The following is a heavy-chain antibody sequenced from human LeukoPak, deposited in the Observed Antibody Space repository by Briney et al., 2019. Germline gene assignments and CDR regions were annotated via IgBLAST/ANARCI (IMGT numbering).Heavy chain of an antibody. CDR3: ASPDAYNYDSSDYYAFDI. CDR1: GYTFTGYY. J-gene: IGHJ3*02. V-gene: IGHV1-2*02. Sequence: ASVKVSCKASGYTFTGYYMHWVRQAPGQGLEWMGWINPNSGGTNYAQKFQGRVTMTRDTSISTAYMELSRLTSDDAAVYYCASPDAYNYDSSDYYAFDIWGQGTMVTVSS. D-gene: IGHD3-22*01. CDR2: INPNSGGT.